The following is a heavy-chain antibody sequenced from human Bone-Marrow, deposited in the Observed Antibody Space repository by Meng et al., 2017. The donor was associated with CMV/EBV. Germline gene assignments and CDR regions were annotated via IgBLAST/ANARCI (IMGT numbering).Heavy chain of an antibody. CDR1: VYTFHGYY. CDR3: ARFELTNWGALDY. CDR2: INPNNGVT. Sequence: CKAPVYTFHGYYMHWVRQAPGQGLECMGWINPNNGVTKYAQKFQGRVTMTRDTSISTAYMELSRLRSDDTAVYYCARFELTNWGALDYWGQGTLVTFSS. D-gene: IGHD7-27*01. V-gene: IGHV1-2*02. J-gene: IGHJ4*02.